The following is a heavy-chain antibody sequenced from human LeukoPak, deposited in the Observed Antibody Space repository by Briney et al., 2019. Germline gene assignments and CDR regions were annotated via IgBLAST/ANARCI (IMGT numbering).Heavy chain of an antibody. Sequence: ASVKVSCKASGYTFTSYGISWVRQAPGQGLEWMGWISAYNGNTNYAQKLQGRVTMTEDTSTDTAYMELSSLRSEDTAVYYCATGYCSGGSCYNAFDIWGQGTMVTVSS. CDR1: GYTFTSYG. CDR3: ATGYCSGGSCYNAFDI. V-gene: IGHV1-18*01. CDR2: ISAYNGNT. J-gene: IGHJ3*02. D-gene: IGHD2-15*01.